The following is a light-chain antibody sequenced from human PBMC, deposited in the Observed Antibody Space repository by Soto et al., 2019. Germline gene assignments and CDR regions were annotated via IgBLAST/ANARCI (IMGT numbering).Light chain of an antibody. V-gene: IGKV1-5*03. CDR3: QQYNSYWT. Sequence: DIQMTQSPSTLSASVGDRVTITCRASQSISSWLAWYQQKPVKAPKLLIYKASNLESGVPSRFSGSGSGTEFTLTISSLQPDDFATYYCQQYNSYWTFGQGTKVEIK. J-gene: IGKJ1*01. CDR1: QSISSW. CDR2: KAS.